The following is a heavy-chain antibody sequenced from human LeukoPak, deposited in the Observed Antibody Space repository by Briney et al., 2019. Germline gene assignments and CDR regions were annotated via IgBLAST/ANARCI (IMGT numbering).Heavy chain of an antibody. J-gene: IGHJ6*03. CDR1: GFTFSSYG. D-gene: IGHD7-27*01. CDR2: ISSSSSYI. Sequence: GGSLRLSCAASGFTFSSYGMNWVRQAPEKGLEWVSSISSSSSYIYYADSVKGRFTISRDNAKNSLYLQMNSLRAEDTAVYYCARHWGYYYMGVWGKGTTATVSS. V-gene: IGHV3-21*01. CDR3: ARHWGYYYMGV.